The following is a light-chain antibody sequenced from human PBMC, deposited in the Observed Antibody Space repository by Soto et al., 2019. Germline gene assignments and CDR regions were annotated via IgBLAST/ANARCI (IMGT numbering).Light chain of an antibody. J-gene: IGKJ2*01. CDR3: QQYNNWPPYT. Sequence: EIVMTQSPATLSVSPGERATLSCRASQSVSSNLAWYQQKPGQAPRLLIYGASTRATGIPARFSGSGSGTELTLTISILQSEDFAVYYCQQYNNWPPYTFGQGTKLEIK. CDR1: QSVSSN. CDR2: GAS. V-gene: IGKV3-15*01.